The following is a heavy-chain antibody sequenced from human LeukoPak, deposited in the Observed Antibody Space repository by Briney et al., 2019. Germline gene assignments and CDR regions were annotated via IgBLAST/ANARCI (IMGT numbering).Heavy chain of an antibody. CDR3: SRGGYGDYNNWFDP. V-gene: IGHV3-33*01. J-gene: IGHJ5*02. CDR1: GFTFSSYG. D-gene: IGHD4-17*01. CDR2: IWYDGSNK. Sequence: GGSLRLSCAASGFTFSSYGMHWVRQAPGKGLEWVAVIWYDGSNKYYAESVKGRLTISRDNSKNTLYLQMNSLRAEDTAVYYCSRGGYGDYNNWFDPWGQGTLVIVSS.